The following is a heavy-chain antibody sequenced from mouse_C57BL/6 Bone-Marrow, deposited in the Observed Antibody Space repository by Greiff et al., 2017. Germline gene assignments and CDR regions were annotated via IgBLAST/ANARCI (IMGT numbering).Heavy chain of an antibody. Sequence: QVQLQQPGAELVMPGASVKLSCKASGYTFTSYWMHWVKQRPGQGLEWIGEIDPSDSYTNYNQKFKGKSTLTVDKSSSTAYMQLSSLTSEDSAVYYCARSDGYDQDYWGQGTSVTVSS. CDR2: IDPSDSYT. D-gene: IGHD2-2*01. CDR3: ARSDGYDQDY. J-gene: IGHJ4*01. V-gene: IGHV1-69*01. CDR1: GYTFTSYW.